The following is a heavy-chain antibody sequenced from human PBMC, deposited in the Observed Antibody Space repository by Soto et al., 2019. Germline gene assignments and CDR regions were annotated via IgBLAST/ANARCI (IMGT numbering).Heavy chain of an antibody. CDR1: GFTFTRYS. CDR2: ISSTTNYI. Sequence: GGSLRLSRAASGFTFTRYSMNWVRQAPGKGLEWVSSISSTTNYIYYGDSMKGRFTISRDNAKNSLYLEMNSLRAEDMAVYYCARESEDLTSNFDYWGQGTLVTVSS. J-gene: IGHJ4*02. V-gene: IGHV3-21*06. CDR3: ARESEDLTSNFDY.